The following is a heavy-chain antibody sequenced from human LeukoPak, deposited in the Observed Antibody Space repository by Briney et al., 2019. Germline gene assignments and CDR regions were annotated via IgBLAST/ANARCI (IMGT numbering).Heavy chain of an antibody. J-gene: IGHJ5*02. CDR2: ISSSSSYI. CDR3: AAIVVVVAATGNWFDP. Sequence: GESLKISCAASGFTFSSYSMNWVRQAPGKGLEWVSSISSSSSYIYYADSVKGRFTISRDNAKNSLYLQMNSLRAEDTAVYYCAAIVVVVAATGNWFDPWGQGTLVTVSS. CDR1: GFTFSSYS. D-gene: IGHD2-15*01. V-gene: IGHV3-21*01.